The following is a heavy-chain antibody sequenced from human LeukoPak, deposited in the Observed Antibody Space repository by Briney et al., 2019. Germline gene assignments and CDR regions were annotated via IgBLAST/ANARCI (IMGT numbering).Heavy chain of an antibody. D-gene: IGHD3-22*01. Sequence: GRSLRLSCAASGFTFSSYGMHWVRQAPGKGLEWVALISYDGSNKYYADSVKGRFTISRDNSKNTLYLQMNSLRAEDTAVYFCAKVYYYDSSGYSMRRAGYGMDVWGQGTTATVSS. CDR2: ISYDGSNK. CDR3: AKVYYYDSSGYSMRRAGYGMDV. CDR1: GFTFSSYG. V-gene: IGHV3-30*18. J-gene: IGHJ6*02.